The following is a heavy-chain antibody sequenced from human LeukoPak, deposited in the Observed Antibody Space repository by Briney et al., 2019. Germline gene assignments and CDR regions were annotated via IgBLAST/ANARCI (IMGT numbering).Heavy chain of an antibody. Sequence: SETLSLTCTVSGGSISSYYWSWIRQPAGKGLEWIGRIYTSGSTNYNPSLKSRVTMSVDTSKNQFSLKLSSVTAADTAVYYCARGRYCSSTSCYAAARFDPWGQGTLVTVSS. J-gene: IGHJ5*02. D-gene: IGHD2-2*01. CDR2: IYTSGST. CDR3: ARGRYCSSTSCYAAARFDP. CDR1: GGSISSYY. V-gene: IGHV4-4*07.